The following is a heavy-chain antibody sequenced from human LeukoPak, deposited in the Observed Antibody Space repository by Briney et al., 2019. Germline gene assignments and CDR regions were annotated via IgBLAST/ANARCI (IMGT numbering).Heavy chain of an antibody. CDR3: ARGAGYCSGGSCHSAPIDY. CDR1: GFTFSSYG. J-gene: IGHJ4*02. D-gene: IGHD2-15*01. V-gene: IGHV3-30*03. CDR2: ISYDGSNK. Sequence: GGSLRLSCAASGFTFSSYGMHWVRQAPGKGLEWVAVISYDGSNKYYADSVKGRFTISRDNSKNTLYLQMNSLRAEDTAVYYCARGAGYCSGGSCHSAPIDYWGQGTLVTVSS.